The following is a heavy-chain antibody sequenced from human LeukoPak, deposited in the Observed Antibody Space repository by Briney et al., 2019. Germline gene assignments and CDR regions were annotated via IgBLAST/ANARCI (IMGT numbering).Heavy chain of an antibody. Sequence: SETLSLTCTVSGGSISNYYWSWIRQPAGKGLEWLGRIYSSGSTSGSTNYSPSLKGRVTMSLDTSKNQFSLKLSSVTAADTAVYYCARQVLIVVVPAARGGGVLDVWGKGTTVTVSS. V-gene: IGHV4-4*07. CDR1: GGSISNYY. D-gene: IGHD2-2*01. CDR2: IYSSGSTSGST. CDR3: ARQVLIVVVPAARGGGVLDV. J-gene: IGHJ6*04.